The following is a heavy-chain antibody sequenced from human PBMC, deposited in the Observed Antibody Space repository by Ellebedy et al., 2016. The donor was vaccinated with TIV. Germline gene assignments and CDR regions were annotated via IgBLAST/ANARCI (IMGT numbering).Heavy chain of an antibody. CDR3: ARYRGYCSSTRCYDFDC. V-gene: IGHV1-3*01. D-gene: IGHD2-2*01. Sequence: MFQGRVTITRDTSASTAYMELSSLRSEDTAVYYCARYRGYCSSTRCYDFDCWGQGTLVTVSS. J-gene: IGHJ4*02.